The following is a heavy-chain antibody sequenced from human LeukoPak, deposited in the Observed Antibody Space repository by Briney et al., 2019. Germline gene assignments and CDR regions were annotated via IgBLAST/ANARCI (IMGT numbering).Heavy chain of an antibody. Sequence: GGSLRLSCAASGFTFSSYAMHWARQAPGKGLEWVAVISYDGSNKYYADSVKGRFTISRDNSKNTLYLQMNSLRAEDTAVYYCARGSHPGVYFDYWGQGTLVTVSS. J-gene: IGHJ4*02. CDR2: ISYDGSNK. V-gene: IGHV3-30*04. D-gene: IGHD3-10*01. CDR3: ARGSHPGVYFDY. CDR1: GFTFSSYA.